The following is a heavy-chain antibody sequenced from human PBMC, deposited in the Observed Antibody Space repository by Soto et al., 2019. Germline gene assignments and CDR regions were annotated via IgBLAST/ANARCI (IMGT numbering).Heavy chain of an antibody. CDR3: ARDQSRFLLLRYYGMDV. CDR2: ISAYNGNT. D-gene: IGHD3-3*01. Sequence: QVQLVQSGAEVKKPGASVKVSCKASGYTFTSYGISWVRQAPGQGLEWMGWISAYNGNTNYAQKLQGRVTMTTDTYTSTAYMELRSLRSDDTAVYYCARDQSRFLLLRYYGMDVWGQGTTVTVSS. V-gene: IGHV1-18*01. J-gene: IGHJ6*02. CDR1: GYTFTSYG.